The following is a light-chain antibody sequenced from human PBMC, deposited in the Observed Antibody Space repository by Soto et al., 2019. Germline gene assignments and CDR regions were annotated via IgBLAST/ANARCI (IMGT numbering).Light chain of an antibody. CDR1: QSVSSSY. Sequence: EIVLTQSPGTLSLSPGERATLSCRASQSVSSSYLAWYQQKPGQAPRLLIYGASCRATGIPDRFSGSGSGTAFTLTIISLEPEDFALYYCQQFGSSPLFSLGPGTKVD. CDR3: QQFGSSPLFS. CDR2: GAS. V-gene: IGKV3-20*01. J-gene: IGKJ3*01.